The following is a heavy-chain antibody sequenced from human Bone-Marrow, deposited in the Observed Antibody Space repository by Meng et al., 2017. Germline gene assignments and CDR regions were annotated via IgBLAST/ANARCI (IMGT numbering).Heavy chain of an antibody. CDR1: GGSVSSGSSY. V-gene: IGHV4-61*01. CDR3: ARQQGWSPFGY. J-gene: IGHJ4*02. D-gene: IGHD2-15*01. CDR2: ISYSGST. Sequence: GSLRLSCTVSGGSVSSGSSYWNWIRQPPGKGLEWIGYISYSGSTNYNPSLKSRVTLLVDTSKNQFSLKLGSVTAADTAVYYCARQQGWSPFGYWGQGTLVTVSS.